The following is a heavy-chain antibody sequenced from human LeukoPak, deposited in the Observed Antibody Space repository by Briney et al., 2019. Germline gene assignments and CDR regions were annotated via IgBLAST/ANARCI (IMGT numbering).Heavy chain of an antibody. D-gene: IGHD3-22*01. Sequence: ASVKVSCKASGYTFTSYAMHWVRQAPGQRLEWMGWINAGNGNTKYSQKFQGRVTITRDTSASTAYMELSSLRSEDTAVYYCARDLADGYYYDSSGYCPWGQGTLVSVSS. CDR2: INAGNGNT. CDR1: GYTFTSYA. V-gene: IGHV1-3*01. CDR3: ARDLADGYYYDSSGYCP. J-gene: IGHJ5*02.